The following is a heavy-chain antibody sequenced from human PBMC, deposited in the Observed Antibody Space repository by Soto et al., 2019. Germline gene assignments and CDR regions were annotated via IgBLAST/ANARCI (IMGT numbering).Heavy chain of an antibody. CDR2: IYYSGST. J-gene: IGHJ4*02. CDR3: TRGAAYCGGDCYFKR. V-gene: IGHV4-59*01. Sequence: SETLSLTCTVSGGSISSYYWSWIRQPPGKGLEWIGYIYYSGSTNYNPSLKSRVTISVDTSKNQFSLKLNSVTAADTAVYYCTRGAAYCGGDCYFKRWGQGTLVTVSS. D-gene: IGHD2-21*02. CDR1: GGSISSYY.